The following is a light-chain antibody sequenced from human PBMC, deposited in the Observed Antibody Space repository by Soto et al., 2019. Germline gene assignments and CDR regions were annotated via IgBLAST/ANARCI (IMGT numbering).Light chain of an antibody. CDR1: QSISSY. V-gene: IGKV1-6*01. Sequence: IQMTQSQSSLSASVGDRVTITCRASQSISSYLNWYQQKPGKAPKLLIYAASSLQSGVPSRFSGSGSGTDFTLTISSLQPEDFATYYCLQDYTYPLTFGGRTKVDIK. J-gene: IGKJ4*01. CDR3: LQDYTYPLT. CDR2: AAS.